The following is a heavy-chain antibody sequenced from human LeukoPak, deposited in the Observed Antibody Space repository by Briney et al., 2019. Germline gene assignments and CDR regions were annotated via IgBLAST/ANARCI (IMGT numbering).Heavy chain of an antibody. D-gene: IGHD6-13*01. V-gene: IGHV2-5*02. CDR2: IYWDDDK. Sequence: SGPTLVKPTQTLTLTCTFSGFSLSTSGVGVGWIRQPPGKALEWLALIYWDDDKRYSPSLKSRLTITKDTSKNQVVLTMTNMDPVDTATYYCAQIPGIAAAAYFDYWGQRTLVTVSS. CDR1: GFSLSTSGVG. J-gene: IGHJ4*02. CDR3: AQIPGIAAAAYFDY.